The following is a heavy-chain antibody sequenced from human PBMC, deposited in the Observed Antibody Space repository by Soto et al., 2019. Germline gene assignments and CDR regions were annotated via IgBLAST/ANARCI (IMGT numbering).Heavy chain of an antibody. CDR2: ISYDGSNK. CDR1: GFTFSSYG. CDR3: AKDRRIATTAFDY. J-gene: IGHJ4*02. D-gene: IGHD1-1*01. Sequence: PGGSLRLSCAASGFTFSSYGMHWVRQAPGKGLEWVAVISYDGSNKYYADSVKGRFTISRDNSKNTLYLQMNSLRAEDTAAYYCAKDRRIATTAFDYWGQGTLVTVSS. V-gene: IGHV3-30*18.